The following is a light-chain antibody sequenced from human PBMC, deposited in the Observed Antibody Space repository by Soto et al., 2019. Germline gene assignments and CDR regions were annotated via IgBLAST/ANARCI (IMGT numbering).Light chain of an antibody. CDR2: DVS. CDR3: RSYAASSTL. CDR1: SSDIGSYNY. V-gene: IGLV2-14*03. Sequence: QSALTQPASLSGSPGHSITISCTGTSSDIGSYNYVSWYQQHPGKDPKLMIFDVSYRPAGISDRFSGSKSGNTASLTSYGRQTEDEDDYYCRSYAASSTLCGGGTKLTVL. J-gene: IGLJ3*02.